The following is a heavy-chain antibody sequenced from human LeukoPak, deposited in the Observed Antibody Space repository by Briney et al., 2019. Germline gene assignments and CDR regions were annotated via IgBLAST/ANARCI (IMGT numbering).Heavy chain of an antibody. D-gene: IGHD4-4*01. CDR2: IIPILGIA. CDR1: GGTFSSYA. CDR3: ASTRYSTYGQRGFYYGMDV. V-gene: IGHV1-69*04. Sequence: ASVKVSCKASGGTFSSYAISWVRQAPGQGLEWMGRIIPILGIANYAQKFQGRVTITADKSTSTAYMELSSLRSEDTAVYYCASTRYSTYGQRGFYYGMDVWGQGTTVTVSS. J-gene: IGHJ6*02.